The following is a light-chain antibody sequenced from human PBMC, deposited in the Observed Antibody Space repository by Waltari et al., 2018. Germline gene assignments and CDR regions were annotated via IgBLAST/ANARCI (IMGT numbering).Light chain of an antibody. CDR3: SSYTSTNTGI. J-gene: IGLJ2*01. Sequence: QSALTQPASVSGSPGQSITISCTGTSSDIGGYNYVSCYHKHPGKAPKLMIFDVTKRPSGVSDRFSGSQSGNTASLTISGLHTDDESDYYCSSYTSTNTGIFGGGTKVTVL. CDR1: SSDIGGYNY. V-gene: IGLV2-14*03. CDR2: DVT.